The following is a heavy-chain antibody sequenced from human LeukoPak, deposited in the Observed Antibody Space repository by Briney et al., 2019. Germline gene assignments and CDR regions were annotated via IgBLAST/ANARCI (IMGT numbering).Heavy chain of an antibody. CDR3: ARELVAAAGMCYYYYYGMDV. D-gene: IGHD6-13*01. CDR1: GFTVSSNY. J-gene: IGHJ6*02. V-gene: IGHV3-66*01. CDR2: IYSGGST. Sequence: GGSLRLSCADSGFTVSSNYMSWVRQAPGKGLEWVSVIYSGGSTYYADSVKGRFTISRDNSKNTLYLQMNSLRAEDTAVYYCARELVAAAGMCYYYYYGMDVWGQGTTVTVSS.